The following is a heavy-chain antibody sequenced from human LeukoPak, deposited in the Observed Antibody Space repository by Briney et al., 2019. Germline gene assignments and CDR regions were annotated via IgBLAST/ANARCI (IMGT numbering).Heavy chain of an antibody. Sequence: GASVKASCKASGYTFTGYYMHWVRQAPGQGLEWMGWINPNSGGTNYAQKFQGRVTMTRNTSISTAYMELSSLRSEDTAVYYCARGRYSSSWYSYYYMDVWGKGTTVTISS. CDR1: GYTFTGYY. D-gene: IGHD6-13*01. V-gene: IGHV1-2*02. CDR3: ARGRYSSSWYSYYYMDV. CDR2: INPNSGGT. J-gene: IGHJ6*03.